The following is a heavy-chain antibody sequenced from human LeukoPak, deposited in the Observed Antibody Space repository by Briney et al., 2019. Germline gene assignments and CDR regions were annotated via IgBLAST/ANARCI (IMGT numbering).Heavy chain of an antibody. D-gene: IGHD3-10*01. J-gene: IGHJ4*02. Sequence: SQTLSLTCSVSGDSISSGSYYWSWLRQPAGKGLEWIGRIYTSGSTNYIPSLKSRLTISVDTSKNQFSLRLSSVTAADTAVYYCARAPPRGSYYRGYFDYWGQGTLVTVSS. CDR1: GDSISSGSYY. CDR2: IYTSGST. CDR3: ARAPPRGSYYRGYFDY. V-gene: IGHV4-61*02.